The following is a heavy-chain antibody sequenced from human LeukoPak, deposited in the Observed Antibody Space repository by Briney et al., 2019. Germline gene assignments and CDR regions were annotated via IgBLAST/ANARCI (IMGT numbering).Heavy chain of an antibody. CDR1: GGSISSHY. V-gene: IGHV4-59*11. J-gene: IGHJ4*02. Sequence: SETLSLTCTVSGGSISSHYWSWIRQPPGKGLEWIGYIYYSGSTNYNPSLKSRVTISVDTSKNQFSLKLSSVTAADTAVYYCARVASPGRPFDYWGQGTLVTVSS. CDR3: ARVASPGRPFDY. CDR2: IYYSGST. D-gene: IGHD1-26*01.